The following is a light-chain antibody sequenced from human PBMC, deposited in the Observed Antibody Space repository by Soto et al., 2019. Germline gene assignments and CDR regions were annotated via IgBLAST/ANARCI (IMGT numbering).Light chain of an antibody. V-gene: IGKV3-20*01. CDR2: GAS. J-gene: IGKJ1*01. CDR3: QQYGSSPGT. CDR1: ETISTN. Sequence: EIVLTQSPATLSVSRGERATLSCRATETISTNLAWFQRKPGQAPSLLIFGASSRATGIPDRFSGSGSGTDFTLTISGLEPEDFAVYYCQQYGSSPGTFGQGTKVDIK.